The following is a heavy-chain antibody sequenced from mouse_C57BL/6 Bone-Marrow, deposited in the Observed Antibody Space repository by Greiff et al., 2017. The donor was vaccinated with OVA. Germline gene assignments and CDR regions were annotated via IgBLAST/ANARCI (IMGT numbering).Heavy chain of an antibody. D-gene: IGHD1-1*01. CDR3: ARSGDYYGPYWYFDV. CDR1: GYTFTSYW. J-gene: IGHJ1*03. V-gene: IGHV1-69*01. Sequence: QVQLQQPGAELVMPGASVKLSCKASGYTFTSYWMHWVKQRPGQGLEWIGEIDPSDSYTNYNQKFKGKSTLTVDKSSSTAYMQLSSLTSEDSAVYYCARSGDYYGPYWYFDVWGTGTTVTVSS. CDR2: IDPSDSYT.